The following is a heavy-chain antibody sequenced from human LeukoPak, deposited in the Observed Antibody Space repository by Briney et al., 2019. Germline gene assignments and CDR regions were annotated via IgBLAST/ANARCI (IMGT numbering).Heavy chain of an antibody. Sequence: SETLSLTCTVSGGSISSYYWSWIRQPPGKGLEWIGYIYYSGSTNYNPSLKSRVTISVDTSKNQFSLKLSSVTAADTAVYYCARQGPYGSGSFLDYWGQGTLVTVSS. CDR3: ARQGPYGSGSFLDY. CDR1: GGSISSYY. V-gene: IGHV4-59*01. D-gene: IGHD3-10*01. CDR2: IYYSGST. J-gene: IGHJ4*02.